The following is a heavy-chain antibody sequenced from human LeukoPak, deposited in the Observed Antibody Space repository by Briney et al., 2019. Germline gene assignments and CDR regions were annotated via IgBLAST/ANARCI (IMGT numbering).Heavy chain of an antibody. CDR3: AKDMKWELLPSTAFDI. D-gene: IGHD1-26*01. CDR2: ISWNSGSI. V-gene: IGHV3-9*01. CDR1: GFTFDDYA. J-gene: IGHJ3*02. Sequence: PGGSLRLSCAASGFTFDDYAMHWVRQAPGKGLEWVSGISWNSGSIGYADSVKGRFTISRDNAKNSLYLQMNSLRAEDTALYYCAKDMKWELLPSTAFDIWGQGTMVTVSS.